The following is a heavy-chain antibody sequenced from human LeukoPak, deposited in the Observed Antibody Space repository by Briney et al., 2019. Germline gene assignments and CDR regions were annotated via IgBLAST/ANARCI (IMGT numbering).Heavy chain of an antibody. D-gene: IGHD1-26*01. Sequence: GGSLRLSCAASGFTFSSYGMHWVRQAPGRGLEWVAFIRYDGSNKYYADSVKGRFTISRDNSKNTLYLQMNSLRAEDTAVYYCAKDRYSGSYYLFDYWGQGTLVTVSS. CDR2: IRYDGSNK. V-gene: IGHV3-30*02. CDR3: AKDRYSGSYYLFDY. J-gene: IGHJ4*02. CDR1: GFTFSSYG.